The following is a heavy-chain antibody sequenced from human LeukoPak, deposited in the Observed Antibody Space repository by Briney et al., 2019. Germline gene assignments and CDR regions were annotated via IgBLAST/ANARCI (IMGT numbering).Heavy chain of an antibody. J-gene: IGHJ3*02. Sequence: SQTLSLTCAISGDSVSSNSAAWNWIRQSPSRGLEWLGRTYYRSKWYDNYALSVKGRITIHPDTSKNQFSLQLSSVTPEDTALYFCARDKDGFDAFDIWGQGTMVTVSS. CDR3: ARDKDGFDAFDI. V-gene: IGHV6-1*01. D-gene: IGHD5-24*01. CDR1: GDSVSSNSAA. CDR2: TYYRSKWYD.